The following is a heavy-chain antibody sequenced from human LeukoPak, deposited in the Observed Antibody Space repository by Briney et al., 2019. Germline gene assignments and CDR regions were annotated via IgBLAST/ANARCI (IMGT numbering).Heavy chain of an antibody. CDR2: IYSSGST. Sequence: PSETLSLTCTVSGGSISSTIYYWGWIRQPPGNGLEWIGSIYSSGSTYYNPSLKSRVTISVDTSKNQFSLKPSSVTAADTAVYYCARHFSSYYYYMDVWGKGTTVTVSS. D-gene: IGHD3-3*02. CDR1: GGSISSTIYY. V-gene: IGHV4-39*01. J-gene: IGHJ6*03. CDR3: ARHFSSYYYYMDV.